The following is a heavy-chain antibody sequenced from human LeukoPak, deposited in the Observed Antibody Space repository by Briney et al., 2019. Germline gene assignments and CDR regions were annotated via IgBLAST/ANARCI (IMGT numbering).Heavy chain of an antibody. CDR3: AKVAGYSYVGVYYFDH. J-gene: IGHJ4*02. CDR2: ISGSGGST. V-gene: IGHV3-23*01. Sequence: GGSLRLSCAASGFTFSSYGMSWVRQAPGKGLEWVSAISGSGGSTYYADSVKGRFTISRDNSKNTLYLQMSSLRAEDTAVYYCAKVAGYSYVGVYYFDHWGQGTLVTVSS. CDR1: GFTFSSYG. D-gene: IGHD5-18*01.